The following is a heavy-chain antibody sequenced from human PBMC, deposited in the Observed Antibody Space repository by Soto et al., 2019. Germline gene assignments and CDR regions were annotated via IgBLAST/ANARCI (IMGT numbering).Heavy chain of an antibody. D-gene: IGHD1-1*01. CDR1: GASISGFY. J-gene: IGHJ5*02. CDR3: VRDGTKTLRDWFDP. CDR2: IYATGTT. Sequence: SETLSLTCTVSGASISGFYWSWIRKSAGKGLEWIGRIYATGTTDYNPSLKSRVMMSVDTSKKQFSLKLRSVTAADTAVYYCVRDGTKTLRDWFDPWGQGISVTAPQ. V-gene: IGHV4-4*07.